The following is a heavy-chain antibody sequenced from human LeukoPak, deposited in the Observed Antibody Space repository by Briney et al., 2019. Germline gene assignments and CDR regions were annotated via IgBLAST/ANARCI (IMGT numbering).Heavy chain of an antibody. J-gene: IGHJ4*02. CDR1: GGSISSNGYY. CDR2: IYYSGSA. D-gene: IGHD4-17*01. CDR3: ARAYGARPYYYFDY. Sequence: PSETLSLTCSVSGGSISSNGYYWGRIRQPPGKGLACIGAIYYSGSAYYNPSLKSRVTISVDTSKNQFSLKVTSVTAADTAVYYCARAYGARPYYYFDYWGQGTLVTVSS. V-gene: IGHV4-39*01.